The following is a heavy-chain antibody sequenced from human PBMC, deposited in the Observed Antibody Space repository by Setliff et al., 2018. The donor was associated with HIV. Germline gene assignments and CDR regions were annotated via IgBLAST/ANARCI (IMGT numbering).Heavy chain of an antibody. V-gene: IGHV4-31*02. D-gene: IGHD5-12*01. J-gene: IGHJ5*01. Sequence: PSETLSLTCTVSGGSVTSGGHYWSWIRQQPGKAPEWIGYIHYTGSNFYNPSLTDRLTISVDTSKNQFSLKLSYVTAADTAVYYCAQGGNSRAAWFDSWGQGTLVTVSS. CDR3: AQGGNSRAAWFDS. CDR1: GGSVTSGGHY. CDR2: IHYTGSN.